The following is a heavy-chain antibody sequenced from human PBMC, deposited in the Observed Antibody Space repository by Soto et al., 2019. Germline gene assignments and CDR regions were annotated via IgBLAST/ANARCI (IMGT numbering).Heavy chain of an antibody. V-gene: IGHV4-39*01. D-gene: IGHD3-16*01. CDR1: GGSISSSSYY. CDR2: VYYTGST. J-gene: IGHJ6*02. Sequence: SETLSLTCSVSGGSISSSSYYWGWIRQPPGKGLEWIGNVYYTGSTYYNPSLKSRVAISVEMSKTQFSLKLSSVTAADTALYYCARHVLGGFYYGMDVWGQGTTVTVSS. CDR3: ARHVLGGFYYGMDV.